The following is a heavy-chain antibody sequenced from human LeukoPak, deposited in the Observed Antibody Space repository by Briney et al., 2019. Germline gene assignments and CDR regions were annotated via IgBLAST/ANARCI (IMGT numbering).Heavy chain of an antibody. V-gene: IGHV3-33*01. CDR1: GFTFSSYG. Sequence: GGSLRLSCAASGFTFSSYGMHWVRQAPGKGLEWVAVIWDDGSNKYYVDSVKGRFTTSRDNSKNTLYLQMNSLRVEDTAVYYCARDLGSSSVWYFDYWGQVTLVTVSS. J-gene: IGHJ4*02. CDR3: ARDLGSSSVWYFDY. CDR2: IWDDGSNK. D-gene: IGHD6-13*01.